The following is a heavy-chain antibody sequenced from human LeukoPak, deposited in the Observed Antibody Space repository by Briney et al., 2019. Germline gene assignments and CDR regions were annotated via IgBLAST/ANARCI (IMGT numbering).Heavy chain of an antibody. CDR1: GLTVSSNY. J-gene: IGHJ4*02. CDR3: ARDIAYDSSSYYSPHFDY. CDR2: IYSGGST. D-gene: IGHD3-22*01. V-gene: IGHV3-53*01. Sequence: AGGSLRLSCAASGLTVSSNYMSWVRQAPGKGLEWVSVIYSGGSTNYDDSLKGRFTISRDNSKNTLYLQMNSLRTEDTAVYYCARDIAYDSSSYYSPHFDYWGQGTLVTVSS.